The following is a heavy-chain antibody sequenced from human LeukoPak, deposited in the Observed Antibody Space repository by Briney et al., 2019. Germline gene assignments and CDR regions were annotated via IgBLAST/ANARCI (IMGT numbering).Heavy chain of an antibody. CDR2: INPGGGNT. CDR3: ARIRDGYNDAYDI. CDR1: GYTFTGYY. D-gene: IGHD5-24*01. Sequence: ASVKVSCKASGYTFTGYYMHWVRQAPGQGVEWMGLINPGGGNTNYAQNFQGRVTMTRDTSTSTVYMELSSLRSEDTAIYYCARIRDGYNDAYDIWGQGTVVTVPS. J-gene: IGHJ3*02. V-gene: IGHV1-46*01.